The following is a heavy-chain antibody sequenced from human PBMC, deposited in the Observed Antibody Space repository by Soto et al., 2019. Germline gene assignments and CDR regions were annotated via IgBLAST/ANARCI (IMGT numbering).Heavy chain of an antibody. Sequence: QVQLQESGPGLVKPSETLSLTCTVSGGSISSYYWSWIRQPPGKGLEWIGYIYYSGSTNYNPSLTSRVTISVDTSKNQFSLKLSSVTAADTAVYYCARDMYSSSWYYYYGMDVWGQGTTVTVSS. J-gene: IGHJ6*02. V-gene: IGHV4-59*01. CDR2: IYYSGST. CDR3: ARDMYSSSWYYYYGMDV. CDR1: GGSISSYY. D-gene: IGHD6-13*01.